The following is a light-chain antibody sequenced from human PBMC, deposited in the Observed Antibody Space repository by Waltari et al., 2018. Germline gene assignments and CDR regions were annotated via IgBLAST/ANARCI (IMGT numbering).Light chain of an antibody. V-gene: IGLV2-14*01. J-gene: IGLJ3*02. CDR2: EVN. CDR3: TSPTSSRTWV. Sequence: QSALTQPPSVPESPGHSITISCTGTSSHVGGYSYVSWYQHPPGTAPKVMIYEVNNRPSGVSNRFSGSKSGNTASLTISGLQAEDEADYYCTSPTSSRTWVFGGGTKLTVL. CDR1: SSHVGGYSY.